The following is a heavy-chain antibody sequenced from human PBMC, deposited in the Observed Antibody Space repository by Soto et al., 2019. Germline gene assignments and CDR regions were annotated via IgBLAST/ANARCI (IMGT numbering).Heavy chain of an antibody. CDR2: ISAYNGNT. J-gene: IGHJ4*02. V-gene: IGHV1-18*01. CDR3: AREFRFYYDSSGYPDY. CDR1: GYTFTSYG. D-gene: IGHD3-22*01. Sequence: AAVKVSCKASGYTFTSYGISWVRQAPGQGLEWMGWISAYNGNTNYAQKLQGRVTMTTDTSTSTAYMELRSLRSDDTAVYYCAREFRFYYDSSGYPDYWGKGTLVTV.